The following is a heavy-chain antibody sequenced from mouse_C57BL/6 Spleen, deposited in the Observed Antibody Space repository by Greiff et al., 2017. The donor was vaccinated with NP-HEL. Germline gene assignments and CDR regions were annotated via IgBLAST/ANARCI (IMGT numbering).Heavy chain of an antibody. D-gene: IGHD3-2*02. CDR2: ISDGGSYT. Sequence: EVHLVESGGGLVKPGGSLKLSCAASGFTFSSYAMSWVRQTPEKRLEWVATISDGGSYTYYPDNVKGRFTISRDNAKNNLYLQMSHLKSEDTAMYYCARGGSSGYFDYWGQGTTLTVSS. CDR1: GFTFSSYA. CDR3: ARGGSSGYFDY. J-gene: IGHJ2*01. V-gene: IGHV5-4*01.